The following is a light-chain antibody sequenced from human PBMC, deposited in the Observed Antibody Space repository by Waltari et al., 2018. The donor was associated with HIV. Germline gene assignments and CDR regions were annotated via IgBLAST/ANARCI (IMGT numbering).Light chain of an antibody. Sequence: DIVLTQSPDSLAVSLGERATINCKASQSVLYNSNSKNYLSWYQQRPEQPPKLLIYWASTRESGVPDRFSGSASGTDFTLTISGLQAEDVAVYYCHQYYTTPWAFGQGTKVEIK. CDR3: HQYYTTPWA. J-gene: IGKJ1*01. CDR1: QSVLYNSNSKNY. V-gene: IGKV4-1*01. CDR2: WAS.